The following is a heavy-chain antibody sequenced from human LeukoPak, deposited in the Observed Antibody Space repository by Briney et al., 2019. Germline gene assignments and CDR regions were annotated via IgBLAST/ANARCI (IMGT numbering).Heavy chain of an antibody. Sequence: GGSLRLSCAASGFTFSDYSMNWVRQAPGKGLEWVSSISSGSSYIYNADSVKGRFTISRDNAKSSLHLQMNSLRVEDTAVYYCARGSQNLNYYYYYMDVWGKGTTVTVSS. J-gene: IGHJ6*03. CDR2: ISSGSSYI. CDR3: ARGSQNLNYYYYYMDV. V-gene: IGHV3-21*01. CDR1: GFTFSDYS. D-gene: IGHD1-26*01.